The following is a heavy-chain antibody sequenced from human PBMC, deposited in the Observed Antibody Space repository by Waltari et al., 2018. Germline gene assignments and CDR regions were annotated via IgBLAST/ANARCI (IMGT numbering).Heavy chain of an antibody. J-gene: IGHJ2*01. CDR3: ARSGGNWFFDL. Sequence: QGQLQESGPGLVKPSETLSLTCNVSGYSISSGYYWGWIRQVPGKGLECIGSTYHSGSAYYNPSLKSRVTISVDTSKNQFFLKLSSVTAADTAVYYCARSGGNWFFDLWGRGTLVTVSS. CDR2: TYHSGSA. CDR1: GYSISSGYY. V-gene: IGHV4-38-2*02. D-gene: IGHD1-26*01.